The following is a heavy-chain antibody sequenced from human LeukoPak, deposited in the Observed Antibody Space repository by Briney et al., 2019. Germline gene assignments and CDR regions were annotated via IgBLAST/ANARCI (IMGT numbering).Heavy chain of an antibody. CDR1: GYSFASYW. CDR2: IFPGDSDT. D-gene: IGHD5-18*01. J-gene: IGHJ4*02. Sequence: GESLKISCQGSGYSFASYWIGWVRQMPGKGLEWMGIIFPGDSDTRYSPSFQGQVTISVDKSISTAYLQWDSVKTSDTAMYYCARQTAMGRSGDYWGQGTLVTVSS. V-gene: IGHV5-51*01. CDR3: ARQTAMGRSGDY.